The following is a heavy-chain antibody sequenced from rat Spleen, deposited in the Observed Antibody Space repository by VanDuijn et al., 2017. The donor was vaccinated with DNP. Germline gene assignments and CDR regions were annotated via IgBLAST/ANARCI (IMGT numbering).Heavy chain of an antibody. D-gene: IGHD3-1*01. V-gene: IGHV3-1*01. J-gene: IGHJ2*01. CDR1: GYSITSNY. CDR2: IGYSGST. CDR3: VRWVRALDY. Sequence: EVQLQESGPGLVKPSQSLSLTCSVTGYSITSNYWGWIRKFPGNKMEWIGHIGYSGSTTYNPSLKSRIYITRDTSKNQFFLQLNSVITEDTATYYCVRWVRALDYWGQGVMVTVSS.